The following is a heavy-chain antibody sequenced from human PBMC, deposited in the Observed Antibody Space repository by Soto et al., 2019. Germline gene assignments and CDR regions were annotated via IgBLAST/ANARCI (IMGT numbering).Heavy chain of an antibody. J-gene: IGHJ6*02. CDR3: ARYCSGGSCYGMDV. V-gene: IGHV4-30-2*01. Sequence: QLQLQESGSGLVKPSQTLSLTCPVSGASFRGGGYSWSWIRQPQGKARQWIGYINHSGSTYYNPPLKSRVTISVDRSKNQFSLKLSSVTAADTAVYYCARYCSGGSCYGMDVWGQGTTVTVSS. D-gene: IGHD2-15*01. CDR1: GASFRGGGYS. CDR2: INHSGST.